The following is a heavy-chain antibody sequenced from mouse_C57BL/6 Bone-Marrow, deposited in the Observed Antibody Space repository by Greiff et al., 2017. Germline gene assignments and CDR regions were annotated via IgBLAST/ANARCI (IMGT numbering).Heavy chain of an antibody. CDR2: INPYNGDT. V-gene: IGHV1-20*01. CDR3: ARCSTTRGFDY. CDR1: GYSFNGYF. J-gene: IGHJ2*01. D-gene: IGHD2-1*01. Sequence: EVQLQQSGPELVKPGDSVKISCKASGYSFNGYFMNWVMQSHGKSLEWIGRINPYNGDTFYNQKFKGKAQLTVDKSSRTAHMELRSLTSDDSAVYCCARCSTTRGFDYWGQGTTLTVSS.